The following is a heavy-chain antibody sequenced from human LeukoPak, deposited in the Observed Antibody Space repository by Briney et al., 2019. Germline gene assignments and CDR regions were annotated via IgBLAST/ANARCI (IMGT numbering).Heavy chain of an antibody. CDR2: FNPEDGET. J-gene: IGHJ4*02. CDR1: GYTLTELS. V-gene: IGHV1-24*01. D-gene: IGHD1-26*01. CDR3: ATSGVVGATYDY. Sequence: PRASVRVSCKVSGYTLTELSMHWVRQAPGKGLEWMGGFNPEDGETIYAQTFQGRVTMTEDTSTDTAYMELSSLRSEDTAVYYCATSGVVGATYDYWGQGTLVTVSS.